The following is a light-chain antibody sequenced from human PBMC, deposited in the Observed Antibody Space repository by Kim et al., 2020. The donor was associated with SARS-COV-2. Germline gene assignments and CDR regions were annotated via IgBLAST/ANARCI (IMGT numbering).Light chain of an antibody. Sequence: GQRVTISCSGSSTNIESNYVYWYQQLPGTAHKVLIYRNNQRPSGVPDRFSGSKSGTSASLAISGLRSEDEADYYCAAWDDSLSGRVFGGGTQLTVL. J-gene: IGLJ3*02. CDR2: RNN. CDR1: STNIESNY. V-gene: IGLV1-47*01. CDR3: AAWDDSLSGRV.